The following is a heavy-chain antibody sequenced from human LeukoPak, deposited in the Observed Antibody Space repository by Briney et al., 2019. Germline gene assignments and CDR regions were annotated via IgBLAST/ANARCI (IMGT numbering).Heavy chain of an antibody. J-gene: IGHJ4*02. CDR1: GFTFSSYG. V-gene: IGHV3-30*18. Sequence: GGSLRLSCAASGFTFSSYGMHWVGQAPGKGLEWVAVISYDGSNKYYADSVKGRFTISRDNSKNTLYLQMNSLRAEDTAVYYCAKDSSSDRLDYWGQGTLVTVSS. CDR3: AKDSSSDRLDY. D-gene: IGHD6-6*01. CDR2: ISYDGSNK.